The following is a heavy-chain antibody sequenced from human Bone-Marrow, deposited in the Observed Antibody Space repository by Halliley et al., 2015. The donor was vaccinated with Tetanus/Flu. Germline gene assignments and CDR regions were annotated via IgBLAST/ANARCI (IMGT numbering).Heavy chain of an antibody. V-gene: IGHV4-59*12. J-gene: IGHJ4*02. D-gene: IGHD3-16*01. CDR1: GGAISSYH. CDR2: TYYTVT. Sequence: TLSLTCTVSGGAISSYHWNWIRQGPEKGLEWVGTTYYTVTNYNPSIKSRVTISVNTSNNHFSVTLSSVTAGDTALYYCARGLDGFGSGSALFDSWGQGTLVTVSS. CDR3: ARGLDGFGSGSALFDS.